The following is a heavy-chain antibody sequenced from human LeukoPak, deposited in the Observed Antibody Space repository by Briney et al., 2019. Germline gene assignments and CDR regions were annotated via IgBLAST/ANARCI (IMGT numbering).Heavy chain of an antibody. V-gene: IGHV3-30*02. CDR2: IRYDGSNK. J-gene: IGHJ4*02. CDR1: GFTFSSYG. Sequence: SGGSLRLSCAASGFTFSSYGMHWVRQAPGKGLEWVAFIRYDGSNKYYADSVKGRFTISRDNSKNTLYLQMNSLRAEDTAVYYCAKDPRFLECLDYWGQGTLVTVSS. CDR3: AKDPRFLECLDY. D-gene: IGHD3-3*01.